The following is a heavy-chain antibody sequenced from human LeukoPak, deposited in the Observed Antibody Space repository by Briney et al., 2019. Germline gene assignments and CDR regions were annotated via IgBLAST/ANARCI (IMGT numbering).Heavy chain of an antibody. CDR2: ISYDGSNK. D-gene: IGHD3-9*01. V-gene: IGHV3-30*18. J-gene: IGHJ4*02. Sequence: GGSLRLSCAASRFTFSSYGMHWVRQAPGKGLEWVAVISYDGSNKYSADSVKGRFTISRDNSKNTLYLQMNSLRAEDTAVYYCAKVDFDDYYFDYWGQGTLVTVSS. CDR1: RFTFSSYG. CDR3: AKVDFDDYYFDY.